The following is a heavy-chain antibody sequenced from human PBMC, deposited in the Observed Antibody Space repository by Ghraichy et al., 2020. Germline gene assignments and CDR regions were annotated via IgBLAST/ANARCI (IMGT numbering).Heavy chain of an antibody. CDR1: GFIISSDW. J-gene: IGHJ3*02. V-gene: IGHV3-7*01. CDR3: ARLLTTSHIWAYDI. Sequence: GGSLRLSCVGSGFIISSDWMGWVRQAPGKGLEWVANINQDGGEKYYLDSVKGRFTMSGDNTKNSLFLQMNNLRVGDTAVYFCARLLTTSHIWAYDIWGQGTLVTVSS. CDR2: INQDGGEK. D-gene: IGHD3-3*02.